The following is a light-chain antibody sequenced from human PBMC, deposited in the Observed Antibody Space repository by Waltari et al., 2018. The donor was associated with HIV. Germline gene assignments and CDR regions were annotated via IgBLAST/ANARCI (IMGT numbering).Light chain of an antibody. CDR3: QQSYTTPRT. Sequence: TQSPSSLSASIGDRVTITCRASQSISSYLNWYQQKPGKAPKLLIYGASTLQSGVPSNFSGSGSGTDFTLIISSLQPEDFATYYCQQSYTTPRTFGQGTKLEIK. CDR2: GAS. CDR1: QSISSY. J-gene: IGKJ2*02. V-gene: IGKV1-39*01.